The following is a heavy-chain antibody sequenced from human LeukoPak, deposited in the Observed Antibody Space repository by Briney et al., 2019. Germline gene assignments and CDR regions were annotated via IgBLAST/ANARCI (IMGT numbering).Heavy chain of an antibody. Sequence: PGGSLRLSCAASGFTFSSYSMNWVRQAPGKGLEWVSSISSSSSYIYYADSVKGRFTISRDNAKNTLYLQMNSLRAEDTAVYYCARDLVEQQPPGYYYYGMDVWGQGTTVTVSS. CDR2: ISSSSSYI. CDR3: ARDLVEQQPPGYYYYGMDV. CDR1: GFTFSSYS. J-gene: IGHJ6*02. D-gene: IGHD6-13*01. V-gene: IGHV3-21*01.